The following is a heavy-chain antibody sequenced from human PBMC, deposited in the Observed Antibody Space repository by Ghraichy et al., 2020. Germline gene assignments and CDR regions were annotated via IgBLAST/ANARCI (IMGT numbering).Heavy chain of an antibody. J-gene: IGHJ4*02. Sequence: GGSLRLSCAASGFTFSDHFMDWVRQAPGEGLEWVGRIRNRVSSYSTEYAASVKGRFTISRDDSKNSLYLQMNSLKTEDTAVYYCARDSRSHYIAYWGQGTPVTVSS. V-gene: IGHV3-72*01. CDR1: GFTFSDHF. CDR3: ARDSRSHYIAY. D-gene: IGHD3-10*01. CDR2: IRNRVSSYST.